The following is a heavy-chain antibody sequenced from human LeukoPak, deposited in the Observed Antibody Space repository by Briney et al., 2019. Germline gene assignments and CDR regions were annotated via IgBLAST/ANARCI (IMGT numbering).Heavy chain of an antibody. V-gene: IGHV4-34*01. Sequence: SETLSLTCAVYGGSFSGYYWSWIRQPPGKGLEWIGEINHSGSTNYNPSLKSRVTISVDTSKSQFSLKLSSVTAADTAVYYCARKQQQWVWDYWGQGTLVTVSS. D-gene: IGHD6-13*01. CDR3: ARKQQQWVWDY. J-gene: IGHJ4*02. CDR2: INHSGST. CDR1: GGSFSGYY.